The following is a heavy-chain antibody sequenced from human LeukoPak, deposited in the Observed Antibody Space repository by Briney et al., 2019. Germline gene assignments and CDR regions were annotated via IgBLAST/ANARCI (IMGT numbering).Heavy chain of an antibody. Sequence: GGSLRLSCAASGFTFSNFGMHWVRQASGKGLEWVGRIRSKGNNYATTYAASVQGRFTISRDDSKNTAYLQMNSLKTEDTAVYYCTTRLGFSAWPFDPWGQGTLVTASS. D-gene: IGHD6-19*01. J-gene: IGHJ5*02. CDR3: TTRLGFSAWPFDP. V-gene: IGHV3-73*01. CDR2: IRSKGNNYAT. CDR1: GFTFSNFG.